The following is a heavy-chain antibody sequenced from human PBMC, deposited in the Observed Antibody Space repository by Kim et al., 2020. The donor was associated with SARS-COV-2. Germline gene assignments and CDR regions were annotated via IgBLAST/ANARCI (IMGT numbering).Heavy chain of an antibody. CDR1: GFTFSSYA. V-gene: IGHV3-30-3*01. CDR2: ISYDGSNK. CDR3: AIAVGAGYYYGMDV. J-gene: IGHJ6*02. D-gene: IGHD1-26*01. Sequence: GGSLRLSCAASGFTFSSYAMHWVRQAPGKGLEWVAVISYDGSNKYYADSVKGRFTISRDNSKNTLYLQMNSLRAEDTAVYYCAIAVGAGYYYGMDVWGQGTTVTVSS.